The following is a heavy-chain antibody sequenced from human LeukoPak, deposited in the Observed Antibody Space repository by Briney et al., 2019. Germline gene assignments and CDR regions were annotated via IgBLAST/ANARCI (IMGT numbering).Heavy chain of an antibody. CDR1: GGSISSYY. CDR2: IYYSGST. V-gene: IGHV4-59*01. CDR3: ARGRYYYDSSGYYYDNWFDP. J-gene: IGHJ5*02. Sequence: SETLSLTCTVSGGSISSYYWSWIRQPPGKGLEWIGYIYYSGSTNYNPSLKSRVTISVDTSKNQFSLKLSSVTAADTAVYYCARGRYYYDSSGYYYDNWFDPWGQGTLVTVSS. D-gene: IGHD3-22*01.